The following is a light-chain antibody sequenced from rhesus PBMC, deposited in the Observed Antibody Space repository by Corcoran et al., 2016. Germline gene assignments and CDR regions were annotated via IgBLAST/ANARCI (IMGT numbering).Light chain of an antibody. CDR2: VAS. CDR1: QGITND. J-gene: IGKJ1*01. CDR3: QHYYSTPWT. V-gene: IGKV1-33*02. Sequence: DIQMTQSPSSLSASVGDRVTITCRASQGITNDLAWYHQKPGETPKLLIYVASSLQSGIPSRFSGSGSGTDFTLTISRLQSEDFATYYCQHYYSTPWTFGQGTKVEIK.